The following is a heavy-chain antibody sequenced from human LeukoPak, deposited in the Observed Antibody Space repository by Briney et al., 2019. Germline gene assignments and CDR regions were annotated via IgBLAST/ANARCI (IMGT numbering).Heavy chain of an antibody. V-gene: IGHV1-69*13. CDR1: GGTFSSYA. CDR2: IIPIFGTA. J-gene: IGHJ5*02. CDR3: ARSGIAAAGTSWFDP. D-gene: IGHD6-13*01. Sequence: SVKVSCKASGGTFSSYAISWVRQAPGQGREWMGGIIPIFGTANYAQKFQGRVTITADESTSTAYMELSSLRSEDTAVYYCARSGIAAAGTSWFDPWGQGTLVTVSS.